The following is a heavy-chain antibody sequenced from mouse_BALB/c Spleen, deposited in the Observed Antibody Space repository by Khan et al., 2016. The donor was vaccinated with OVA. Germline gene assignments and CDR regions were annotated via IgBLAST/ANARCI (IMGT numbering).Heavy chain of an antibody. V-gene: IGHV3-2*02. D-gene: IGHD1-1*01. CDR2: ISYSGRT. Sequence: EVQLQESGPGLVKPSQSLSLTCTVTGYSITSDYAWNWIRQFPGNKLEWMGYISYSGRTSYNPSLKSRISITRVSSKNQFFLQLNSVTTEDTATYYCARSVTITTVVATDFDYWGEGTTLAVSS. CDR1: GYSITSDYA. CDR3: ARSVTITTVVATDFDY. J-gene: IGHJ2*01.